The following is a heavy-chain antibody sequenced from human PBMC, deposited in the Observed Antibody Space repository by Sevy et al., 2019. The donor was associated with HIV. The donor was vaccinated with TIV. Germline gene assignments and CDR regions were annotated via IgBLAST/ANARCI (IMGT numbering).Heavy chain of an antibody. V-gene: IGHV3-23*01. CDR3: AKDVVAVVGDAFDV. D-gene: IGHD2-15*01. Sequence: GGSLRLSCAASGFPFSSYAMNWVRQGPGKGLEWVSATGGRGGATYYADSVKGRFTISRDHSKNTLYLQMDSLRAEDTAVYYCAKDVVAVVGDAFDVWGQGTMVTVSS. CDR1: GFPFSSYA. CDR2: TGGRGGAT. J-gene: IGHJ3*01.